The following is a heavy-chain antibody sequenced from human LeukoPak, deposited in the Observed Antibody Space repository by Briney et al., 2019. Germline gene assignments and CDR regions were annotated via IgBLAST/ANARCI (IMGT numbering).Heavy chain of an antibody. Sequence: SQTLSLTCTVSGGSISSGGYYWSWIRQHPGKGLEWIGYIYYSGSTYYNPSLKSRVTISVDTSKNQFSLKLSSVTAADTAVYYCARDYDFWSGRRDYYMDVWGKGTTVTVSS. CDR3: ARDYDFWSGRRDYYMDV. D-gene: IGHD3-3*01. J-gene: IGHJ6*03. V-gene: IGHV4-31*03. CDR2: IYYSGST. CDR1: GGSISSGGYY.